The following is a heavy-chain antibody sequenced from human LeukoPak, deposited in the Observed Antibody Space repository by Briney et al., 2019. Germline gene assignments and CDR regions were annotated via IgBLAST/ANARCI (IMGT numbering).Heavy chain of an antibody. J-gene: IGHJ4*02. CDR2: IWYDGSNK. D-gene: IGHD3-22*01. CDR1: GFTFSSYG. V-gene: IGHV3-33*01. Sequence: GGSLRLSCAASGFTFSSYGMHWVRQAPGKGLEWVALIWYDGSNKYYADSVKGRFTISRDNSKKTLYLQMNSLRAEDTAVYYCARDPTAYYDSSGYYLNTIDYWGQGTLVTVSS. CDR3: ARDPTAYYDSSGYYLNTIDY.